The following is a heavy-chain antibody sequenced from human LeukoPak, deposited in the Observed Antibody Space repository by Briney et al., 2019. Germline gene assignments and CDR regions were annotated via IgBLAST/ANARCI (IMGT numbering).Heavy chain of an antibody. J-gene: IGHJ4*02. CDR3: ARGVPRDFYDFWSGSLPPDFDY. D-gene: IGHD3-3*01. CDR1: GYSISSGYY. V-gene: IGHV4-38-2*02. Sequence: SETLSLTCTVSGYSISSGYYWGWIRQPPGKGLEWIGSIYHSGSTNYNPSLKSRVTISVDTSKNQFFLKLSSVTAADTAVYYCARGVPRDFYDFWSGSLPPDFDYWGQGTLVTVSS. CDR2: IYHSGST.